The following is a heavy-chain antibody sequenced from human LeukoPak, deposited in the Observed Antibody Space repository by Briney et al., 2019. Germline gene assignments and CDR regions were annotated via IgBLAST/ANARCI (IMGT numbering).Heavy chain of an antibody. J-gene: IGHJ4*02. Sequence: GGSLRLSCAASGFTLSSYGMNWVRQAPGKGLEWVSYIDGSSRAIYYADSVKGRFTVSRDNAMNSLFLQMNSLRDEDTAVYFCARKMALWGQGTLVTVSS. V-gene: IGHV3-48*02. D-gene: IGHD5-24*01. CDR3: ARKMAL. CDR1: GFTLSSYG. CDR2: IDGSSRAI.